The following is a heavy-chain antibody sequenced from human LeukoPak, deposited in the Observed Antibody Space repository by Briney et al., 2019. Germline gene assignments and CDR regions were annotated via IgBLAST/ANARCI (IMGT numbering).Heavy chain of an antibody. CDR2: IYTSGST. V-gene: IGHV4-4*07. CDR1: GGSMSSYY. D-gene: IGHD1-1*01. Sequence: SETLSLTCTVSGGSMSSYYWSWIRQPAGKGLEWIGRIYTSGSTNYNPSLKSRVTMSVDTSKNQFSLKLSSVTAADTAVYYCATVSCNWNDCDYYYYGMDVWGQGTTVTVSS. CDR3: ATVSCNWNDCDYYYYGMDV. J-gene: IGHJ6*02.